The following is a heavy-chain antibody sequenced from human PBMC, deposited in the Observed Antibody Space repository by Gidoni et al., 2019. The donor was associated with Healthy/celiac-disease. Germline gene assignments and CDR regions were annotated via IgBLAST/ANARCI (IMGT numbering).Heavy chain of an antibody. Sequence: EVQLEESGGGLVQPGGSLRLSCAASGFTFSSYAMHWVRQAPGKGLEYVSAISSNGGSTYYANSVKGRFTISRDNSKNTLYLQIGSLRAEDMAVYYCARVSMAYYFDYWGQGTLVTVSS. J-gene: IGHJ4*02. CDR3: ARVSMAYYFDY. CDR1: GFTFSSYA. D-gene: IGHD3-10*01. V-gene: IGHV3-64*01. CDR2: ISSNGGST.